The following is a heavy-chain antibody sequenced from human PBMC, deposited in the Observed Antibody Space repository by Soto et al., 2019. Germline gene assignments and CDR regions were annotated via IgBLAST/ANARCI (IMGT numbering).Heavy chain of an antibody. CDR1: GFIFSSYG. D-gene: IGHD4-17*01. CDR2: IWYDGSNK. V-gene: IGHV3-33*06. J-gene: IGHJ3*02. Sequence: GGSLRLSCAASGFIFSSYGMHWVRQAPGKGLEWVAVIWYDGSNKYYADSVKGRFTISRDNSKNTLYLHMNSLSAEDTAVYQCAKDIHYGRTTFDIWGHETMITAS. CDR3: AKDIHYGRTTFDI.